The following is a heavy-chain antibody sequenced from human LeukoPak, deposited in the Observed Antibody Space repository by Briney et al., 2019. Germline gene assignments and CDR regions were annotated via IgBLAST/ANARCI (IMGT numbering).Heavy chain of an antibody. CDR2: IYHSGST. V-gene: IGHV4-38-2*01. D-gene: IGHD6-13*01. CDR1: GYSISSGYY. J-gene: IGHJ3*02. CDR3: ARQLTVAGDAFDI. Sequence: ETLSLTCAVSGYSISSGYYWGWIRQPPRKGLEWIGRIYHSGSTYYNPSLKSRVTISVDTSKNHFSLNLSSVTAADTAVYYCARQLTVAGDAFDIWGQGTMVTVSS.